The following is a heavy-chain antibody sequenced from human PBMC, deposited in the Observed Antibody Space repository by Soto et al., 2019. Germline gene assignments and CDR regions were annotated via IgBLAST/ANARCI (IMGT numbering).Heavy chain of an antibody. CDR2: IYYSGST. D-gene: IGHD4-4*01. CDR3: ARQGFMTVTTPTHFDY. J-gene: IGHJ4*02. Sequence: PSETLSLTCTVSGGSISSSSYYWGWIRQPPGKGLEWIGSIYYSGSTYYNPSLKSRVTISVDTSKNQFSLKLSSVTAADTAVYYCARQGFMTVTTPTHFDYCGQGTLVTVSS. V-gene: IGHV4-39*01. CDR1: GGSISSSSYY.